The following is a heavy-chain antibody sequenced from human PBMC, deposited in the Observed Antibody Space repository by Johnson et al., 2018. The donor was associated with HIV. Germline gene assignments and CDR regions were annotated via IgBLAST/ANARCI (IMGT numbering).Heavy chain of an antibody. Sequence: VQLVESGGELVQPGGSLRLSCAASGFTFSSYAMHWVRQATGKGLEWVSAIGTAGDTSYPGSVKGRFTISRDNAKNSLYLQMNSLRAEDTAVYYCARDTYYYDSSGYLDAFDIWGQGTMVTVSS. CDR3: ARDTYYYDSSGYLDAFDI. D-gene: IGHD3-22*01. CDR1: GFTFSSYA. CDR2: IGTAGDT. J-gene: IGHJ3*02. V-gene: IGHV3-13*01.